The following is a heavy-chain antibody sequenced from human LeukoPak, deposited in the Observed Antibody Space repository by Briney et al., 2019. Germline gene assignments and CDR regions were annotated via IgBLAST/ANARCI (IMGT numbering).Heavy chain of an antibody. CDR1: GGTFSSYA. V-gene: IGHV1-69*04. D-gene: IGHD2-2*02. Sequence: ASVKVFCKASGGTFSSYAISWVRQAPGQGVEWMGRIIPILGIANYAQKFQGRVTITADKSTSTAYMELSSLRSEDTAVYYCARFLCSSTSCYIDWFDPWGQGTLVTVSS. J-gene: IGHJ5*02. CDR2: IIPILGIA. CDR3: ARFLCSSTSCYIDWFDP.